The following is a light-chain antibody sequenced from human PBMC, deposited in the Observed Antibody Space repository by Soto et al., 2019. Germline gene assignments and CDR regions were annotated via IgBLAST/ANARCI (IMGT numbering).Light chain of an antibody. V-gene: IGKV3-11*01. Sequence: EIVLTQSPGTLSLSPGERATLSCRASQSVSSRLAWYQHKPGQAPRLIIYEASNRAAGIPARFSGSGSGTDFTLTITSLEPEDFAFYYCHQRQRWPRTFGQGTTVDIK. CDR3: HQRQRWPRT. J-gene: IGKJ1*01. CDR2: EAS. CDR1: QSVSSR.